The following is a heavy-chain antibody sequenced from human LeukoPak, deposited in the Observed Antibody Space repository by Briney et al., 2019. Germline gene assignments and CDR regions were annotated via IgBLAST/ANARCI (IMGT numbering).Heavy chain of an antibody. D-gene: IGHD6-19*01. Sequence: PGGSLRLSCAASGFTFSSYEMNWVRQAPGRGLEWASYISGSGVTMYYADSVKGRFTISRDDAKNSLYLQMNSLRAEDTAVYYCAREDIRLDYFDYWGQGTLVTVSS. CDR1: GFTFSSYE. CDR3: AREDIRLDYFDY. J-gene: IGHJ4*02. CDR2: ISGSGVTM. V-gene: IGHV3-48*03.